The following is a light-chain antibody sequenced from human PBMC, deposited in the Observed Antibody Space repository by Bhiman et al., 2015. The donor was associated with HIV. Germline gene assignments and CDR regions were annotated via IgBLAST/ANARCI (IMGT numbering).Light chain of an antibody. CDR1: SSNIGDNS. CDR2: ENN. J-gene: IGLJ1*01. CDR3: GTWDNSLSAFYV. Sequence: QSVLTQPPSVSAAPGQKVTISCSGGSSNIGDNSVSWYQQLPGTAPKLLIYENNKRPSGIPDRFSGSKSGTSATLGITGLQTGDEADYYCGTWDNSLSAFYVFGTGTKVTVL. V-gene: IGLV1-51*02.